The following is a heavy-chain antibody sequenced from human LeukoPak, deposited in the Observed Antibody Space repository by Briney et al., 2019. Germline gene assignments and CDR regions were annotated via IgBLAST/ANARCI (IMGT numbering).Heavy chain of an antibody. V-gene: IGHV3-30*02. D-gene: IGHD2-2*01. J-gene: IGHJ4*02. Sequence: GGSLRLSCAASGFTFSSYGMHWVRQAPGKWREWVAFIRYDGSNKYYADSVKGRFTISRDNSKNTLYLQMNSLRAEDTAVYYCAKDARSIGYCSSTSCYAGFSLDYWGQGTLVTVSS. CDR3: AKDARSIGYCSSTSCYAGFSLDY. CDR1: GFTFSSYG. CDR2: IRYDGSNK.